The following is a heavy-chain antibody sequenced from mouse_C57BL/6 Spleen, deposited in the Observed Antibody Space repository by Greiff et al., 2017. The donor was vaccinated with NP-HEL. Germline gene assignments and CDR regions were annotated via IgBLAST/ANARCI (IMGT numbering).Heavy chain of an antibody. CDR3: ARSFITTVVADY. V-gene: IGHV1-26*01. J-gene: IGHJ2*01. D-gene: IGHD1-1*01. CDR2: INPNNGGT. Sequence: EVQLQQSGPELVKPGASVKISCKASGYTFTDYYMNWVKQSHGKSLEWIGDINPNNGGTSYNQKFKGKATLTVDKSSSTAYMELSSLTSEDTAIYYCARSFITTVVADYWGQGTTLTVSS. CDR1: GYTFTDYY.